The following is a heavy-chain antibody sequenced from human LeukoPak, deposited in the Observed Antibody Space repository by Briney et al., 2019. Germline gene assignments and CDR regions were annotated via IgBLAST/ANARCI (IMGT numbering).Heavy chain of an antibody. Sequence: PSETLSLTCAVSGYSISSGYYWGWIRQPPGKGLEWIGSIYHSGSTHYNPSLKSRVTISVDTSKNQFSLKLSSVTAADTAVYYCARSKTIFGVVYTWGQATLVTVSS. CDR1: GYSISSGYY. CDR3: ARSKTIFGVVYT. D-gene: IGHD3-3*01. J-gene: IGHJ5*02. CDR2: IYHSGST. V-gene: IGHV4-38-2*01.